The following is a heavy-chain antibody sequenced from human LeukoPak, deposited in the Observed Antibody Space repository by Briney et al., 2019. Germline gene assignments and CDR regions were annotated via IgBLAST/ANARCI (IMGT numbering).Heavy chain of an antibody. CDR1: RFNVYSKY. D-gene: IGHD6-13*01. CDR2: IYSGGST. Sequence: GGSLTLSCTASRFNVYSKYMSWVRQAPGKGLEWVSVIYSGGSTYDADSVKGRFTISRDNSKNTLYFQMNSLRAEDTAVYYCARGPGIVAAGKLWDAFDIWGQGTMVTVSS. V-gene: IGHV3-66*01. CDR3: ARGPGIVAAGKLWDAFDI. J-gene: IGHJ3*02.